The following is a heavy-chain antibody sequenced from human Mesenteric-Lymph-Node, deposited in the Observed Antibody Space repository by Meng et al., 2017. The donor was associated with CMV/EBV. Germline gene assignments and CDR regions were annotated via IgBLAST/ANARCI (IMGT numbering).Heavy chain of an antibody. Sequence: GESLKISCAVSGVPVRSSYMTWVRQAPGKGLVWVSRINSDGSSTSYADSVKGRFTISRDNAKNTLYLQMNSLRAEDTAVYYCARVEYYYDSSGYYSSEAFDYWGQGTLVTVSS. J-gene: IGHJ4*02. CDR1: GVPVRSSY. V-gene: IGHV3-74*01. CDR2: INSDGSST. CDR3: ARVEYYYDSSGYYSSEAFDY. D-gene: IGHD3-22*01.